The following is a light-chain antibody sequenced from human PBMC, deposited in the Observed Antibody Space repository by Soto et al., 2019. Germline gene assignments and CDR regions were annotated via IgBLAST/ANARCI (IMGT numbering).Light chain of an antibody. CDR1: QSISIY. J-gene: IGKJ2*01. CDR2: AAS. Sequence: DIQMTQSPSSLSASVGDRVTITCRASQSISIYLNWYQQKPGKAPKLLIYAASSLQSGVPSRFSGSGSGTDFTLTISSLQPEDFATYDCQQSYRTPPNTVGQGTKLEIK. V-gene: IGKV1-39*01. CDR3: QQSYRTPPNT.